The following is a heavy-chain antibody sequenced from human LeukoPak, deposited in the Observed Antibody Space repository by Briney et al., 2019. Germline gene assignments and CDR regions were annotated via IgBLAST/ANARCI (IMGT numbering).Heavy chain of an antibody. V-gene: IGHV1-2*02. CDR3: ARGRYYDSSGNYYYYGMDV. CDR2: INPNSGGT. Sequence: GASVKVSCKASGYTFTGYYMHWVRQAPGQGLEWMGWINPNSGGTNYAQKFQGGVTMTRDTSTSTAYMELRSLRSDDTAVYYCARGRYYDSSGNYYYYGMDVWGQGTTVTVSS. J-gene: IGHJ6*02. D-gene: IGHD3-22*01. CDR1: GYTFTGYY.